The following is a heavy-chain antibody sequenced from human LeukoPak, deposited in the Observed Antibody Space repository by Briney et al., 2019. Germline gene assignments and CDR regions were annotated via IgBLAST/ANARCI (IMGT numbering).Heavy chain of an antibody. CDR3: ARLAGDGYNYEYYYYYYYMDV. CDR2: ISSSGSTI. D-gene: IGHD5-24*01. V-gene: IGHV3-48*03. CDR1: GFTFSSYE. Sequence: GSLRLSCAASGFTFSSYEMNWVRQAPGKGLEWVSYISSSGSTIYYADSVKGRFTISRDNAKNSLCLQMNSLRAEDTAVYYCARLAGDGYNYEYYYYYYYMDVWGKGTTVTVSS. J-gene: IGHJ6*03.